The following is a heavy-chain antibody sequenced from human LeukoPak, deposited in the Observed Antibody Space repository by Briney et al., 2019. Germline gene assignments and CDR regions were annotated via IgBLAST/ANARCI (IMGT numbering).Heavy chain of an antibody. CDR1: GFTFSSYE. J-gene: IGHJ4*02. CDR3: ARETPEWELRRYYFDY. V-gene: IGHV3-48*03. D-gene: IGHD1-26*01. CDR2: ISSSGSTI. Sequence: LSGGSLRLSCAASGFTFSSYEMNWVRQAPGKGLEWVSYISSSGSTIYYADSVKGRFTISRDNAKNSLYLQMNSLRAEDTAVYYCARETPEWELRRYYFDYWGQGTLVTVSS.